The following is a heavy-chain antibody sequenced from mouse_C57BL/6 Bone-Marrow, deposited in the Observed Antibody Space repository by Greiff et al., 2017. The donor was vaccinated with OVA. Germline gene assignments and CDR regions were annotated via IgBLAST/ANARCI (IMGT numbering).Heavy chain of an antibody. CDR1: GYSITSGYY. CDR2: ISYDGSN. D-gene: IGHD1-1*01. V-gene: IGHV3-6*01. J-gene: IGHJ3*01. CDR3: ARGGNYYGSSSSFAY. Sequence: EVKLQESGPGLVKPSQSLSLTCSVTGYSITSGYYWNWIRQFPGNKLEWMGYISYDGSNNYNPSLKNRISITRDTSKNQFFLKLNSVTTEDTATYYCARGGNYYGSSSSFAYWGQGTLVTVSA.